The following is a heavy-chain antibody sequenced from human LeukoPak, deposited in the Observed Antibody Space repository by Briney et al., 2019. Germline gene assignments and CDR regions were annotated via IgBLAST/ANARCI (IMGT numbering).Heavy chain of an antibody. CDR2: INTNTENP. CDR1: GYTFTSYA. V-gene: IGHV7-4-1*02. CDR3: ARRSVIYGSGSWFGY. Sequence: ASVKVSCKASGYTFTSYAMNWVRQAPGQGLEWMGWINTNTENPTYAQGFTGRFVFSLDTSVSTAYLQISSLKAEDTAVYYCARRSVIYGSGSWFGYWGQGTLVTVSS. J-gene: IGHJ4*02. D-gene: IGHD3-10*01.